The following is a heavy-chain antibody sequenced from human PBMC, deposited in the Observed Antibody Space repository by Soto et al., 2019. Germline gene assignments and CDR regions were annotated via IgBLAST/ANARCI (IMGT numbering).Heavy chain of an antibody. J-gene: IGHJ6*02. CDR3: ARDARGPEGVYGMDV. Sequence: GGSLRLSCAASGFTFSSYSMNWVRQAPGKGLEWVSSISSSSSYIYYADPVKGRFTISRDNAKNSLYLQMNSLRAEDTAVYYCARDARGPEGVYGMDVWGQGTTVTVSS. CDR1: GFTFSSYS. V-gene: IGHV3-21*01. D-gene: IGHD3-16*01. CDR2: ISSSSSYI.